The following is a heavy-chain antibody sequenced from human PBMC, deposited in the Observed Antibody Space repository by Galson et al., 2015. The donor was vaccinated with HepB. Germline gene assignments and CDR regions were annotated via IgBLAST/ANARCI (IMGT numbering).Heavy chain of an antibody. Sequence: SVKVSCKASGGTFSSYAISWVRQAPGQGLEWMGGIIPIFGTANYAQKFQGRVTITADESTSTAYMELSSLRSEDTAVYYCARTYNYDFWRFDPWGQGTLVTVSS. J-gene: IGHJ5*02. CDR1: GGTFSSYA. CDR3: ARTYNYDFWRFDP. V-gene: IGHV1-69*13. CDR2: IIPIFGTA. D-gene: IGHD3-3*01.